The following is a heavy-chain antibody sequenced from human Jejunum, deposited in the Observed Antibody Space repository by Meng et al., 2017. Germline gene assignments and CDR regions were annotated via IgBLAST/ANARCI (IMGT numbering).Heavy chain of an antibody. CDR2: IHHGGDT. Sequence: SETLSLTCAVSGASISSGYWWSWVRQPPGKGLEWIGEIHHGGDTNYNPSLKSRVTISVDKSTNQYSLRLTSVTAADTAMYYCARNGAYSADHWGQGTLVTVSS. CDR1: GASISSGYW. V-gene: IGHV4-4*02. J-gene: IGHJ4*02. CDR3: ARNGAYSADH. D-gene: IGHD2-15*01.